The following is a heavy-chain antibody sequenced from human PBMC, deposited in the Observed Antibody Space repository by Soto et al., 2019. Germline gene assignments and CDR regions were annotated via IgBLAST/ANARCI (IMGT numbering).Heavy chain of an antibody. CDR3: ARVPSRIWSGYYYFDY. D-gene: IGHD3-3*01. V-gene: IGHV1-18*01. Sequence: EASVKVSCKASGYTFTSYGISWVRQAPGQGLEWMGWISAYNGNTNYAQKLQGRVTRATDTSTSTGYMELRSLRSEDTAVDYCARVPSRIWSGYYYFDYWGQGTMVTVSS. CDR2: ISAYNGNT. CDR1: GYTFTSYG. J-gene: IGHJ4*02.